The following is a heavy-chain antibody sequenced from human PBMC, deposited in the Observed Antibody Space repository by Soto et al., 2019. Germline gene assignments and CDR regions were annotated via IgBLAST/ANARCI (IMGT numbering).Heavy chain of an antibody. V-gene: IGHV4-30-4*01. CDR1: GGSISSNDYY. Sequence: QVQLQESGPGLVKPSQTLSLTCTVSGGSISSNDYYWSWIRQPPGEGLEWIGYIYYSGSTYFNPSLKSRVTISGATANNQCSLKRSSVTATDTAVYYCARVSGTCTSCYWQGWFDPWGQGTLVTVSS. CDR3: ARVSGTCTSCYWQGWFDP. D-gene: IGHD2-2*01. CDR2: IYYSGST. J-gene: IGHJ5*02.